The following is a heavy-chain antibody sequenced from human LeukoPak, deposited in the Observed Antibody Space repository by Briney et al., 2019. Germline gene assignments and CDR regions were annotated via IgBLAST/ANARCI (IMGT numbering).Heavy chain of an antibody. Sequence: GASVEVSCKASGGTFSSYTISWVRQAPGQGLEWMGRIIPILGIANYAQKFQGRVTITADKSTSTAYMELSSLRSEDTAVYYCAREPSRYCSSTSCYTSDRGMDVWGQGTTVTVSS. J-gene: IGHJ6*02. V-gene: IGHV1-69*02. D-gene: IGHD2-2*02. CDR3: AREPSRYCSSTSCYTSDRGMDV. CDR1: GGTFSSYT. CDR2: IIPILGIA.